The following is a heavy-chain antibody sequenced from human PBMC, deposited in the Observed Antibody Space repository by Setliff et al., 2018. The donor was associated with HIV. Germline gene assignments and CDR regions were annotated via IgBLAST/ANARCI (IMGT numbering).Heavy chain of an antibody. V-gene: IGHV1-18*01. D-gene: IGHD1-26*01. CDR3: ARDHHSGRESNFPWYSDL. J-gene: IGHJ2*01. CDR1: GYTFSNYG. CDR2: ITSYNGNT. Sequence: ASVKVSCKASGYTFSNYGITWVRQAPGQGLEWMGWITSYNGNTNYAKKFKGRVTITTDTSTSIAYMELKSLRSEDTAVYYCARDHHSGRESNFPWYSDLWGRGTLVTVSS.